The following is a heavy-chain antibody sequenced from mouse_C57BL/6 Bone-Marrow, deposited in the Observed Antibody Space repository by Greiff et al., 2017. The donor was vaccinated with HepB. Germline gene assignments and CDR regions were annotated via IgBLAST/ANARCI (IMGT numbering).Heavy chain of an antibody. CDR3: ARRDYYGGSYGWFAY. CDR2: IYPRSGNT. CDR1: GYTFTSYG. V-gene: IGHV1-81*01. D-gene: IGHD1-1*01. Sequence: QVQLQQSGAELARPGASVKLSCKASGYTFTSYGISWVKQRTGQGLEWIGEIYPRSGNTYYNEKFKGKATLTADKSSSTAYMELRSLTSEDSAVYFCARRDYYGGSYGWFAYWGQGTLVTVSA. J-gene: IGHJ3*01.